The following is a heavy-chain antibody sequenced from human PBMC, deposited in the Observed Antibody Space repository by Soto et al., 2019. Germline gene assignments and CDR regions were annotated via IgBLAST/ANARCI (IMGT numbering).Heavy chain of an antibody. CDR3: ARDSITIFGVVISLAP. CDR2: INAGNGNT. Sequence: ASAKVSCKASGYTFTSYAMHWVRQAPGQRLEWMGWINAGNGNTKYSQKFQGRVTITRDTSASTAYMELSSLRSEDTAVYYCARDSITIFGVVISLAPWGQGTLVTVSS. CDR1: GYTFTSYA. V-gene: IGHV1-3*01. J-gene: IGHJ5*02. D-gene: IGHD3-3*01.